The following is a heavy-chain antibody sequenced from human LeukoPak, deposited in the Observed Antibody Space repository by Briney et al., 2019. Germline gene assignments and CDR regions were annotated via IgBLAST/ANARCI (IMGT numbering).Heavy chain of an antibody. CDR3: ARSFLLKRDGYIVNAFDI. J-gene: IGHJ3*02. CDR1: GGSFSGYY. Sequence: SETLSLTCAVYGGSFSGYYWSWIRQPPGKGLEWIGEINHSGSTNYNPSLKSRVTISVDTSKNQFSLKLSSVTAADTAVYYCARSFLLKRDGYIVNAFDIWGQGTMVTVSS. CDR2: INHSGST. V-gene: IGHV4-34*01. D-gene: IGHD5-24*01.